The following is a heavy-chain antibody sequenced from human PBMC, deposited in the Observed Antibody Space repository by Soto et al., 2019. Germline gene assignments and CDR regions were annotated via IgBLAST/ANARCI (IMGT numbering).Heavy chain of an antibody. CDR2: ISGSGGST. Sequence: EVQLLESGGGFVQPGWSLRLSCAAAGFTFSSYAMSWVLQAPGKGLEWVSAISGSGGSTYYADAVKGRLTIARSNSENKLYLQLNSLRAEDTAVYFCATALIGGLFGFDYWGQGPLVNVYS. V-gene: IGHV3-23*01. CDR3: ATALIGGLFGFDY. CDR1: GFTFSSYA. D-gene: IGHD3-3*01. J-gene: IGHJ4*02.